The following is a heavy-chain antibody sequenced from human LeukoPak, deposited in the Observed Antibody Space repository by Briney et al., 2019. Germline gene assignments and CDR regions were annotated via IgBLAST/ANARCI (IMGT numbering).Heavy chain of an antibody. Sequence: PSETLSLTCTVSGGSISSSSYYWGWIRQPPGKGLEWIGSIYYSGSTYYNPSLKSRVTISVDTSKNQFSLKLNSVTAADTAVYYCARHPIQLYLFDYWGQGTLVTVSS. D-gene: IGHD5-18*01. CDR3: ARHPIQLYLFDY. V-gene: IGHV4-39*01. CDR2: IYYSGST. CDR1: GGSISSSSYY. J-gene: IGHJ4*02.